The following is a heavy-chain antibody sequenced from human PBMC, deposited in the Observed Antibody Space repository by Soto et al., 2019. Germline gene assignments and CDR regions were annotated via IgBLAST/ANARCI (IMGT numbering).Heavy chain of an antibody. J-gene: IGHJ6*02. CDR2: ISAYNGNT. V-gene: IGHV1-18*01. CDR1: GYTFTSYG. Sequence: GASVKVSCKASGYTFTSYGISWVRQAPGQGLEWMGWISAYNGNTNYAQKLQGRVTMTTDTSTSTAYMELRSLRSDDTAVYYCARSPNWNYGLYYYYGMDVWGQGTTVTVSS. CDR3: ARSPNWNYGLYYYYGMDV. D-gene: IGHD1-7*01.